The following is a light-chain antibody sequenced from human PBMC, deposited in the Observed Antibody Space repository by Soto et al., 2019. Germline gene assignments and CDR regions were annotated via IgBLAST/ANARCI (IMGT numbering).Light chain of an antibody. CDR3: GAWDDNLNGLV. CDR1: RSNIAHNG. Sequence: QSFLAQPPSVSLGPTQRVAMSCSGSRSNIAHNGWNWYQHLPGKAPRLLVYNDNLLSSGVSDRFSASKSGSSASLAISGLQSDDEGDYYCGAWDDNLNGLVFGAGTKVTVL. V-gene: IGLV1-36*01. CDR2: NDN. J-gene: IGLJ1*01.